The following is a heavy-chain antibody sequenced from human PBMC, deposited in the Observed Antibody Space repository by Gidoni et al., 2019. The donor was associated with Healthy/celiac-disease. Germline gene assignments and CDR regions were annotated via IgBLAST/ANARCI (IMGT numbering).Heavy chain of an antibody. J-gene: IGHJ4*02. CDR3: AREGALRFLEWYLYGSGSYPN. V-gene: IGHV3-48*01. Sequence: EVQLVESGGGLVQPGGSLRLSCAASGVTFSSYSMNWVRQAPGKGLEWVSYINSSSRTIYYADSVKSRFTISKDNAKNSVYLQMTSLRAEDTAVYYCAREGALRFLEWYLYGSGSYPNWGQGTLVTVSS. CDR2: INSSSRTI. D-gene: IGHD3-10*01. CDR1: GVTFSSYS.